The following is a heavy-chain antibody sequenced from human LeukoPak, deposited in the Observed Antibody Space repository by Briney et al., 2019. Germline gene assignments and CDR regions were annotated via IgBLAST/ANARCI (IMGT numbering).Heavy chain of an antibody. CDR1: GVSFSGYY. CDR2: INHSGST. CDR3: ARHPGDHFYYYYMDV. Sequence: SETLSLTCALYGVSFSGYYWGWIRHPPGKGLEWIGEINHSGSTNYTPSLKTRVTISVDTSKNQFSLKLSSVTAVDTAVYYCARHPGDHFYYYYMDVWGKGTTVTISS. V-gene: IGHV4-34*01. J-gene: IGHJ6*03.